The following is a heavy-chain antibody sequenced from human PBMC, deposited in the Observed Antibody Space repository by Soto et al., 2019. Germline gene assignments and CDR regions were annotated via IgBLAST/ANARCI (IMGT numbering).Heavy chain of an antibody. Sequence: QVQLVESGGGLVKPGGSLRLSCAASGFTFSDYYMNWIRQAPGKGLEWVSYITSSGRTTYYADSVKGRFTISRDNAKNSLYLKMNSLRAEDTVVSYGASDLGWVLEDSSSTLSYYGMDDWGQGTTVTVSS. CDR1: GFTFSDYY. J-gene: IGHJ6*02. CDR2: ITSSGRTT. D-gene: IGHD6-13*01. CDR3: ASDLGWVLEDSSSTLSYYGMDD. V-gene: IGHV3-11*01.